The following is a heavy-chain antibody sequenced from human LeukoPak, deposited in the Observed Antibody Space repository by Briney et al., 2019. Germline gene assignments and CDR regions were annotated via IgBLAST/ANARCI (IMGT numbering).Heavy chain of an antibody. Sequence: WASVKVSCKASGYTFTSYGISWVRQAPGQGLEWMGWISAYNGNTNYAQKLQGRVTMTTDTSTSTAYMELGSLRSDDTAVYYCARAQDYGDYGRYFDYWGQGTLVTVSS. CDR2: ISAYNGNT. J-gene: IGHJ4*02. D-gene: IGHD4-17*01. CDR3: ARAQDYGDYGRYFDY. V-gene: IGHV1-18*01. CDR1: GYTFTSYG.